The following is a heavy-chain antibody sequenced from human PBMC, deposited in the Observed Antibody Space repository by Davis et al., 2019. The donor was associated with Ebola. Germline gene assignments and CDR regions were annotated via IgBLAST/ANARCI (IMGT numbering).Heavy chain of an antibody. D-gene: IGHD3-22*01. CDR1: GGTFSSYA. J-gene: IGHJ3*02. CDR3: ARGPMIVVVIASTDDAFDI. CDR2: ISPYNDNT. Sequence: ASVKVSCKASGGTFSSYAISWVRQAPGQGLEWMGWISPYNDNTNYAQKLQGRVTMTTDTSTSTAYMELRSLRSDDTAVYYCARGPMIVVVIASTDDAFDIWGQGTMVTVSS. V-gene: IGHV1-18*01.